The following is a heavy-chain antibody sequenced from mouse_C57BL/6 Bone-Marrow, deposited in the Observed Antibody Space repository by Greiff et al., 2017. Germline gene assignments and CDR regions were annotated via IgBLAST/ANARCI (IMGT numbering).Heavy chain of an antibody. CDR2: IDPSDSET. CDR3: ARGTTVRGSYWYFDV. V-gene: IGHV1-52*01. Sequence: QVQLQQPGAELVRPGSSVKLSCKASGYTFTSYWMHWVKQRPIQGLEWIGNIDPSDSETHYNQKFKDKATLTVDKSSSTAYMQLSSLTSEDSAVYYCARGTTVRGSYWYFDVWGTGTTVTVSS. J-gene: IGHJ1*03. CDR1: GYTFTSYW. D-gene: IGHD1-1*01.